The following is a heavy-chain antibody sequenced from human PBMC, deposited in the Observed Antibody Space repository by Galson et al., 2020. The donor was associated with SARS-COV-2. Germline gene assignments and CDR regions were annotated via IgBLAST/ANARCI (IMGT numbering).Heavy chain of an antibody. Sequence: ASVKVSCKAAGYTFTGYIIHWVRQAPGQGLEWMVWINPGSGAPHYAQKFQGRVTLTTDTSISTASLDLDSLRSDDTAVYFCVREPYAGSCRFDYWGQGTLVTVSS. CDR2: INPGSGAP. V-gene: IGHV1-2*02. CDR1: GYTFTGYI. CDR3: VREPYAGSCRFDY. D-gene: IGHD2-15*01. J-gene: IGHJ4*02.